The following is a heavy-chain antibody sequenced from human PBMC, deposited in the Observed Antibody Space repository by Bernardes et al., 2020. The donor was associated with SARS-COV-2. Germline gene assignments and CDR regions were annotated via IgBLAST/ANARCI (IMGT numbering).Heavy chain of an antibody. D-gene: IGHD1-26*01. CDR3: ARDVAGREDF. J-gene: IGHJ4*02. CDR2: INEDGTTT. Sequence: GGSLRLSCAASVFTFSRFWMHWVRRVPGQGLVWVPRINEDGTTTHYADSVKGRFTISRDNAKSTLFLQMNSLGAEDTAVYYCARDVAGREDFWGQGTLVTVSA. V-gene: IGHV3-74*01. CDR1: VFTFSRFW.